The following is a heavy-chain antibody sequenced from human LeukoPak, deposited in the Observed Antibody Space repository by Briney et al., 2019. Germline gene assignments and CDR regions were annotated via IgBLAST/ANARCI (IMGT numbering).Heavy chain of an antibody. CDR1: GGTFISYA. CDR3: ARDRGYCSGGSCQSLFDY. CDR2: IIPIFGTA. D-gene: IGHD2-15*01. V-gene: IGHV1-69*13. J-gene: IGHJ4*02. Sequence: SVKVSCKASGGTFISYAISWVRQAPGQGLEWMGGIIPIFGTANYAQKFQGRVTITADESTSTAYMELSSLRSEDTAVYYCARDRGYCSGGSCQSLFDYWGQGTLVTVSS.